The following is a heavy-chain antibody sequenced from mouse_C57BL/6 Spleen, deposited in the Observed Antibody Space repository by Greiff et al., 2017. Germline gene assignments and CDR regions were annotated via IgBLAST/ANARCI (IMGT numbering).Heavy chain of an antibody. Sequence: EVQLQQSGPELVKPGASVKISCKASGYTFTDYYMNWVKQSHGKSLEWIGDINPNNGGTSYNQKFKGKATLTVDKSSSTAYMELRSLTSEDSAVYYCARGGLKRDYFGFAYWGQGTLVTVSA. V-gene: IGHV1-26*01. J-gene: IGHJ3*01. D-gene: IGHD1-1*01. CDR3: ARGGLKRDYFGFAY. CDR1: GYTFTDYY. CDR2: INPNNGGT.